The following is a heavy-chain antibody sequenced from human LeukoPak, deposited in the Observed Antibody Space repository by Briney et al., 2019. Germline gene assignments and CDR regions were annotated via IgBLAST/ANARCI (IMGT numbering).Heavy chain of an antibody. Sequence: PGRSLRLSCAASGFTFCSYGMHWVRQAPGKGLEWVAVIWYDGSNKYYADSVKGRLTISRDNSKNTLYLQMSSLRAEDTAVYYCAKGQLWFGEARVDYWGQGTLVTVSS. J-gene: IGHJ4*02. CDR2: IWYDGSNK. V-gene: IGHV3-33*06. D-gene: IGHD3-10*01. CDR1: GFTFCSYG. CDR3: AKGQLWFGEARVDY.